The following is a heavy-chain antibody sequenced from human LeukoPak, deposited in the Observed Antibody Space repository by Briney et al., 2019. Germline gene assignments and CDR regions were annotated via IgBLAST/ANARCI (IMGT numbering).Heavy chain of an antibody. CDR1: GFTFSSYW. D-gene: IGHD6-19*01. CDR2: ISSSGSTI. Sequence: PGGSLRLSCAASGFTFSSYWMSWVRQAPGKGLEWVSYISSSGSTIYYADSVKGRFTISRDNAKNSLYLQMNSLRAEDTAVYYCAREGLGEQWLAMDYWGQGTLVTVSS. V-gene: IGHV3-48*04. J-gene: IGHJ4*02. CDR3: AREGLGEQWLAMDY.